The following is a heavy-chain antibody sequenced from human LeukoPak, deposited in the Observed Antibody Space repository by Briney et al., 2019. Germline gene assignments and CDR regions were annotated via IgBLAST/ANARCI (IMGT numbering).Heavy chain of an antibody. CDR2: ISYNGRT. D-gene: IGHD3-22*01. V-gene: IGHV4-59*08. J-gene: IGHJ4*02. Sequence: SETLSLTCAVSGDSISTYYWSWIRQPTGKGLEWIGYISYNGRTNYNPSLKSRVTISVDTSKNQFSLKLSSVTAADTAVYYCARLSPGGYYYDSSGYYRYFDYWGQGTLVTVSS. CDR1: GDSISTYY. CDR3: ARLSPGGYYYDSSGYYRYFDY.